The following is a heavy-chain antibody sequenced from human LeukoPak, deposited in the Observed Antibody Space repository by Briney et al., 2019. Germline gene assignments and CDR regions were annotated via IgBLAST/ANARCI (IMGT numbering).Heavy chain of an antibody. V-gene: IGHV1-69*08. D-gene: IGHD3-16*02. CDR1: GGTFSNYT. CDR3: ARYLVIRGDAFDI. CDR2: TIPIVGTA. Sequence: GSSVKVSCKASGGTFSNYTINWVRQAPGQRLEWMGRTIPIVGTANCAQNFQGRVTITADKSTSTAYMELSSLRSEDTAVYYCARYLVIRGDAFDIWGQGTMVTVSS. J-gene: IGHJ3*02.